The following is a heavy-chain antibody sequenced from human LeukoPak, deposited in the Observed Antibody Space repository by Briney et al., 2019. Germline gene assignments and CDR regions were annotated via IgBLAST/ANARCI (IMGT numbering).Heavy chain of an antibody. V-gene: IGHV3-11*01. CDR2: ISSSGSTI. Sequence: PGGSLRLSCAASGFTFSDYYMSWIRQAPGKGLEWVSYISSSGSTIYYADSVKGRFTISRDNSKNTLYLQMNSLRAEDTAVYYCAKEGPMIVVVITRDSHAFDIWGQGTMVTVSS. CDR3: AKEGPMIVVVITRDSHAFDI. J-gene: IGHJ3*02. CDR1: GFTFSDYY. D-gene: IGHD3-22*01.